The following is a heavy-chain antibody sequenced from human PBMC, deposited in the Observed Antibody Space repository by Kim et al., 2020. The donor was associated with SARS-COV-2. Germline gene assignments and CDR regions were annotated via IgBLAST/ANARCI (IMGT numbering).Heavy chain of an antibody. CDR3: AKDSGGFDI. CDR2: NK. J-gene: IGHJ3*02. Sequence: NKNYADSVRGRFTISRDNSKNTLYLQMNSLRAEDTAVYYCAKDSGGFDIWGQGTMVTVS. D-gene: IGHD3-10*01. V-gene: IGHV3-30*02.